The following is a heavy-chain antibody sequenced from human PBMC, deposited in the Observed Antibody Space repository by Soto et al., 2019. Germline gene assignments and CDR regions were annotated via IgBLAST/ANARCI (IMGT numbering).Heavy chain of an antibody. CDR3: ARGPVTIIGY. CDR1: GFTFSSYA. V-gene: IGHV3-30-3*01. CDR2: ISYDGSNK. Sequence: QVQLVESGGGVVQPGRSLRLSCAASGFTFSSYAMHWVRQAPGKGLEWVAVISYDGSNKYYADSVKGRFTISRDNSKNTLYLQMNSLRAEDTAVYYCARGPVTIIGYWGQGTLVTVSS. D-gene: IGHD4-17*01. J-gene: IGHJ4*02.